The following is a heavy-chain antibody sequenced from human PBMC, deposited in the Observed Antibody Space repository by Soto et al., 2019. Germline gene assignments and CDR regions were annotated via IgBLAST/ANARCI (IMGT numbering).Heavy chain of an antibody. CDR3: ASRGVYYFDH. Sequence: GGSLRLSCAASGFTFTSSAMAWVRQAPGKGLEWVSTINSGSNTYYAVSVKGRFTISRDNSKNTLYLEMNSLRAEDTAVYYCASRGVYYFDHWGQGSLVTVSS. V-gene: IGHV3-23*01. CDR1: GFTFTSSA. J-gene: IGHJ4*02. CDR2: INSGSNT. D-gene: IGHD2-8*02.